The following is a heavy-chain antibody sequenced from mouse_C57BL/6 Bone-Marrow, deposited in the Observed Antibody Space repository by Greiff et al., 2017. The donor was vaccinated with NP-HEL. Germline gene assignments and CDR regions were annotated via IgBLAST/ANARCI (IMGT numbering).Heavy chain of an antibody. V-gene: IGHV1-64*01. D-gene: IGHD2-5*01. CDR2: IHPNSGST. Sequence: QVQLQQPGAELVKPGASVKLSCKASGYTFTSYWMHWVKQRPGQGLEWIGMIHPNSGSTNYNEKFKSKATLTVDKSSSTAYMQLSSLTSEDSAVYYCAREEGNSNPWFAYWGQETLVTVSA. CDR3: AREEGNSNPWFAY. CDR1: GYTFTSYW. J-gene: IGHJ3*01.